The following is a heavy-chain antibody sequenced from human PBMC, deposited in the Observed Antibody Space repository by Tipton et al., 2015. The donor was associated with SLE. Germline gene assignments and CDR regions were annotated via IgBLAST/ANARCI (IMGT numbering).Heavy chain of an antibody. D-gene: IGHD5-12*01. CDR2: ISWNSGNI. CDR1: GFTFDDYA. J-gene: IGHJ4*02. Sequence: RSLRLSCAASGFTFDDYAMHWVRQAPGKGLEWVSGISWNSGNIGYADSVKGRFTISRDNAKNSLYLQMNSLRAEDTALYYCARGGVGGYDYFDHWGQGTLVTVSS. V-gene: IGHV3-9*01. CDR3: ARGGVGGYDYFDH.